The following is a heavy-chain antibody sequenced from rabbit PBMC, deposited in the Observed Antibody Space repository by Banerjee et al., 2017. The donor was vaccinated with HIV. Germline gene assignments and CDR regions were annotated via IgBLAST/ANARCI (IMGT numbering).Heavy chain of an antibody. CDR3: ATGGSGRTYSYDL. D-gene: IGHD8-1*01. CDR1: GFDFSSYG. J-gene: IGHJ4*01. Sequence: QSLEESGGDLVKPGASLTLTCKASGFDFSSYGVSWVRQAPGKGLEWIACIAAGRSGTAYYATWAKGRFTISKTSSTTVTLQVTSLTAADTATYFCATGGSGRTYSYDLWGPGTLVTVS. CDR2: IAAGRSGTA. V-gene: IGHV1S40*01.